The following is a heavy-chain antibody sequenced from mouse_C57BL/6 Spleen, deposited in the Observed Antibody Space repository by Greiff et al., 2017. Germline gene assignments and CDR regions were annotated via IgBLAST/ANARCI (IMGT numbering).Heavy chain of an antibody. CDR2: IYPGDGDT. CDR1: GYAFSSSW. D-gene: IGHD1-1*02. V-gene: IGHV1-82*01. Sequence: QVQLKQSGPELVKPGASVKISCKASGYAFSSSWMNWVKQRPGKGLEWIGRIYPGDGDTNYNGKFKGKATLTADKSSSTAYMQLSSLTSEDSAVYFCARGYGPYYYAMDYWGQGTSVTVSS. J-gene: IGHJ4*01. CDR3: ARGYGPYYYAMDY.